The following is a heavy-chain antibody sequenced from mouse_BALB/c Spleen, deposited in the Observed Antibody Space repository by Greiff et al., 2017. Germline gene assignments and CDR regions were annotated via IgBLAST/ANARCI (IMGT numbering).Heavy chain of an antibody. V-gene: IGHV5-17*02. CDR1: GFTFSSFG. CDR2: ISSGSSTI. D-gene: IGHD3-1*01. CDR3: ARSGETFDY. J-gene: IGHJ2*01. Sequence: EVQLVESGGGLVQPGGSRKLSCAASGFTFSSFGMHWVRQAPEKGLEWVAYISSGSSTIYYADTVKGRFTISRDNPKNTLFLQMTSLRSEDTAMYYCARSGETFDYWGQGTTLTVSS.